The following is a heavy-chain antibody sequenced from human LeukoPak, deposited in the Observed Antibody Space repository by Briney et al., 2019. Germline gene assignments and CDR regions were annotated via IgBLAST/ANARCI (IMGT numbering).Heavy chain of an antibody. CDR1: GFTVSSNY. V-gene: IGHV3-66*01. CDR2: IYSGGST. D-gene: IGHD6-19*01. CDR3: ARARERIAVAAKDWFDP. Sequence: AGGSLRLSCAASGFTVSSNYMSWVRQAPGKGLEWVSAIYSGGSTYYADSVKGRFTISRDNAKNSLYLQMNSLRAEDTAVYYCARARERIAVAAKDWFDPWGQGTLVTVSS. J-gene: IGHJ5*02.